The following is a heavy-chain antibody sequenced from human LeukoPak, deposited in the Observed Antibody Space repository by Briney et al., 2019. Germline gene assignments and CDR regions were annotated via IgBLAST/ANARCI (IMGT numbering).Heavy chain of an antibody. CDR1: GVTVSSNC. CDR2: IYSGDTT. J-gene: IGHJ4*02. CDR3: ARARQWLGVFDY. D-gene: IGHD6-19*01. Sequence: GGSLRLSCAVSGVTVSSNCMTWVRQAPGKGLEWVSIIYSGDTTYYADSVKGRFTISRDNSKSTVYLQMNSLRAEDTAVYYCARARQWLGVFDYWGQGTLVTVSS. V-gene: IGHV3-53*01.